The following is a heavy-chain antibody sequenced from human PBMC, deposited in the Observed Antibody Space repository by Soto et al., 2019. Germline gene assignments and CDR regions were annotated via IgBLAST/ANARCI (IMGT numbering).Heavy chain of an antibody. V-gene: IGHV4-39*01. CDR1: GGSISSSSYY. CDR2: IYYSGST. Sequence: QLQLQESGPGLVKPSETLSLTCTVSGGSISSSSYYWGWIRQPPGKGLEWSGSIYYSGSTYYNPSLKSRVTISVDTSKNQFSLKLSSVTAADTAVYYCARQPKDAFDIWGQGTMVTVSS. J-gene: IGHJ3*02. CDR3: ARQPKDAFDI.